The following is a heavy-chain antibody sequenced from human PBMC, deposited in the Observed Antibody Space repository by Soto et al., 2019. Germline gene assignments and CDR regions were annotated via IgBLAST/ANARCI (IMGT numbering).Heavy chain of an antibody. V-gene: IGHV1-3*04. D-gene: IGHD1-1*01. CDR2: VNTGNGNT. Sequence: ASVKVSCKASGYSFTSYAMHWVRQAPGQRLEWMGWVNTGNGNTKYSQKFQGRVTITRDTSTSTTYMELSSLRSEDTAKYNCAKVWERTGPANYYYYGMDFWGQGTTVTVSS. J-gene: IGHJ6*02. CDR1: GYSFTSYA. CDR3: AKVWERTGPANYYYYGMDF.